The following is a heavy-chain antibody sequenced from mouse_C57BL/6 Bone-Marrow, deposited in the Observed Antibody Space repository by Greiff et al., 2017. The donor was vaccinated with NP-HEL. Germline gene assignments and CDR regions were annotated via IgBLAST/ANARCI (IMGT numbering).Heavy chain of an antibody. CDR1: GFNIKDDY. CDR3: TIGGIGLRTFAY. CDR2: IDPENGDT. D-gene: IGHD2-4*01. V-gene: IGHV14-4*01. Sequence: VQLKESGAELVRPGASVKLSCTASGFNIKDDYMHWVKQRPEQGLEWIGWIDPENGDTEYASKFQGKATITPDTSSNTAYLQLSSLTSEDTAVYYCTIGGIGLRTFAYWGQGTLVTVSA. J-gene: IGHJ3*01.